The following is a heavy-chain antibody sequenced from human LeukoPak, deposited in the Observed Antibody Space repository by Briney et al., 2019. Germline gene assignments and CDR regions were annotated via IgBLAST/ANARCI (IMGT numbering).Heavy chain of an antibody. Sequence: GGSLRLSCAASGFTFSTYGMSWVRQAPGKGLEWVSAISGSSDSTYYADSVKGRFTISRDNAKNSLYLQMNSLRAEDTAVYYCARVYYDILTGYLTGKYYFDYWGQGTLVTASS. CDR2: ISGSSDST. CDR1: GFTFSTYG. D-gene: IGHD3-9*01. J-gene: IGHJ4*02. CDR3: ARVYYDILTGYLTGKYYFDY. V-gene: IGHV3-21*01.